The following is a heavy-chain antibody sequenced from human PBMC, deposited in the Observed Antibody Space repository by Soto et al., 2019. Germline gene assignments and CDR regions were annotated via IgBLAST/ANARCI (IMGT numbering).Heavy chain of an antibody. CDR3: ARGSGTQNL. Sequence: QVQLLESGGALVKPGGSLRLSCAASGFIFSDYAMSWIRQAPGKGLEWVSSISGSGSDIYYVDSVKGRFTISRDNAKNSLYLQMNSLRAEDTAIYYCARGSGTQNLWGQGTLVTVSS. CDR2: ISGSGSDI. V-gene: IGHV3-11*01. J-gene: IGHJ4*02. CDR1: GFIFSDYA. D-gene: IGHD1-26*01.